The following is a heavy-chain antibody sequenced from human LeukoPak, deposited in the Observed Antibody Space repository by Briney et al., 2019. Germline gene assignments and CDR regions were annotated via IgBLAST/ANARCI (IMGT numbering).Heavy chain of an antibody. CDR2: IYHTGTT. CDR1: GFSISSGDY. CDR3: ARLGCGSTSCYKIWFDP. D-gene: IGHD2-2*02. V-gene: IGHV4-38-2*01. Sequence: KPSETPSLTCAVSGFSISSGDYWGWIRQPPGKGPEWNGTIYHTGTTYYNPSLKSRVTIPVDTSSNQFSLRLSSVTAADTAVYYCARLGCGSTSCYKIWFDPWGQGTLVTVSS. J-gene: IGHJ5*02.